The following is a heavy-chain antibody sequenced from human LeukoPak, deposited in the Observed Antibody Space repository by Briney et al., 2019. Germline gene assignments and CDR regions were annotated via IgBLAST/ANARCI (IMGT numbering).Heavy chain of an antibody. CDR2: IKQDGSEK. V-gene: IGHV3-7*01. CDR1: GFTFSSYW. CDR3: AKAGSKNVRFLEWLDV. D-gene: IGHD3-3*01. J-gene: IGHJ4*02. Sequence: GGSLRLSCAASGFTFSSYWMSWVRQAPGKGLEWVANIKQDGSEKYYVDSVKGRFTISRDNAKNSLYLQMNSLRAEDTAVYYCAKAGSKNVRFLEWLDVWGQGTLVTVSS.